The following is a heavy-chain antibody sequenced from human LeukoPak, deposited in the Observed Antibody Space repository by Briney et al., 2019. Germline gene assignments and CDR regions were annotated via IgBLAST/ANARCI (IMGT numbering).Heavy chain of an antibody. CDR1: GFTLSSYA. D-gene: IGHD4/OR15-4a*01. V-gene: IGHV3-23*01. CDR3: AKDGANSGSNFDY. Sequence: GGSLRLSCAASGFTLSSYAMSWVRQAPGKGLEWVSGISGSGGSTYYADSVKGRFTISRGNSKNTLYLQMNSLRAEDTAVYYCAKDGANSGSNFDYWGQGTLVTVSS. J-gene: IGHJ4*02. CDR2: ISGSGGST.